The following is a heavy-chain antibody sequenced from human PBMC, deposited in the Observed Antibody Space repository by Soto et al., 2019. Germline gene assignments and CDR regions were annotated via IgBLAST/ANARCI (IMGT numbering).Heavy chain of an antibody. CDR2: IFYSGST. Sequence: QVQLQKSGPGLVKPSETLSLTCTVSGGSISSYYWSWIRQPPGKGLEWIGYIFYSGSTNYNPSLKGRVPISVDPPKNPFSLKLSSVTAADTAVYYCARRYGGNLDYWGQGTLVTVSS. J-gene: IGHJ4*02. CDR1: GGSISSYY. CDR3: ARRYGGNLDY. D-gene: IGHD1-26*01. V-gene: IGHV4-59*08.